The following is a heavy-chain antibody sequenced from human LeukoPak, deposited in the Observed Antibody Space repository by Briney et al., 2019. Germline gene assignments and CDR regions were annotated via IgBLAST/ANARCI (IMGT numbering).Heavy chain of an antibody. CDR3: AGGPLAVAGHDAFDI. CDR2: INTNTGNP. D-gene: IGHD6-19*01. V-gene: IGHV7-4-1*02. CDR1: GYTFTSYA. J-gene: IGHJ3*02. Sequence: ASVKVSCKASGYTFTSYAMNWVRQAPGQGLEWMGWINTNTGNPTYAQGFTGRFVFSLDTSVSTAYLQISSLKAEDTAVYYCAGGPLAVAGHDAFDIWGQGTMVTVSS.